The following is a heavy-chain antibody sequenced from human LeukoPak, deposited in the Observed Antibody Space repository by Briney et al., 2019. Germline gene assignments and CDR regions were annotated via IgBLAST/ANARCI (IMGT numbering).Heavy chain of an antibody. J-gene: IGHJ3*02. CDR3: AREAENDAFDI. CDR1: GFTFSSYW. D-gene: IGHD5-24*01. Sequence: PGGSLRLSCAASGFTFSSYWMSRVRQAPGKGLEWVANIKQDGSEKYYVDSVKGRFTISRDNAKNSLYLQMNSLRAEDTAVYYCAREAENDAFDIWGQGTMVTVSS. CDR2: IKQDGSEK. V-gene: IGHV3-7*01.